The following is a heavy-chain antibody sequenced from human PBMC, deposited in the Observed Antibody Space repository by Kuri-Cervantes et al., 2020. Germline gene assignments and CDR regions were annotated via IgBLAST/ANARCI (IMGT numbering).Heavy chain of an antibody. CDR2: TYYRSKWFN. Sequence: SQTLSLTCAISGDSVSSDSGAWNWIRQSPSRGLEWLARTYYRSKWFNDYALSVKSRITINPDTSKNQFSLQLNSVTPEDTAVYYCAREQALRFLEWLLPTDYLHTTYYGMDVWGQGTTVTVSS. D-gene: IGHD3-3*01. J-gene: IGHJ6*02. V-gene: IGHV6-1*01. CDR1: GDSVSSDSGA. CDR3: AREQALRFLEWLLPTDYLHTTYYGMDV.